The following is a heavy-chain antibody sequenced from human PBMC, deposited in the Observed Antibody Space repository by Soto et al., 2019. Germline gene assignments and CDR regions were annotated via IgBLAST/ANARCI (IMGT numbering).Heavy chain of an antibody. CDR1: GGTSNSYA. Sequence: QVQLVQSGAEVKKPGSSVKVSCKASGGTSNSYAISWVRQAPGQGLEWMGGISPIFGTADYAQKFQGRVTITADESTSTAYMELSSLRSEDTAVYYCARHPVSGSYAYYYGMDVWGQGTTVTVSS. CDR3: ARHPVSGSYAYYYGMDV. D-gene: IGHD1-26*01. V-gene: IGHV1-69*12. CDR2: ISPIFGTA. J-gene: IGHJ6*02.